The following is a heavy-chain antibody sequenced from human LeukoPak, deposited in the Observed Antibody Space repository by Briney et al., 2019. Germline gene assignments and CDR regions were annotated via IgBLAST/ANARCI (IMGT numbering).Heavy chain of an antibody. CDR1: GGTFSSYA. Sequence: ASVNVSCKASGGTFSSYAISWVRQAPGQGLEWMGGIIPIFGTANYAQKFQGRVTITADESTSTAYMELRSLRSDDTAVYYCASWAHYYYDSSGYLNWGQGTLVTVSS. CDR3: ASWAHYYYDSSGYLN. CDR2: IIPIFGTA. J-gene: IGHJ4*02. V-gene: IGHV1-69*01. D-gene: IGHD3-22*01.